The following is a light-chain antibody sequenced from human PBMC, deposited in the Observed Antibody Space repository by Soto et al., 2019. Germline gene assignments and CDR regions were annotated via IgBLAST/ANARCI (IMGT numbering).Light chain of an antibody. J-gene: IGKJ4*01. CDR2: ASS. V-gene: IGKV3-11*01. CDR3: QQRSNWPLLT. Sequence: DIVLIQSPATPSLSPGQTATLSCRASQSVSSYLAWYQQKAGQAPRLLIYASSNRATGIPDRFSGSASGTDLTLTISSLEPEDFAVYYCQQRSNWPLLTFGGGTKVDIK. CDR1: QSVSSY.